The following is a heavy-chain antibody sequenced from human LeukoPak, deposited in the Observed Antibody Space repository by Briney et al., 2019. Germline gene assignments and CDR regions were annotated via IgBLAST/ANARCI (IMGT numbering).Heavy chain of an antibody. V-gene: IGHV3-23*01. Sequence: GGSLRLSCAASGFTFSSYSMSWVRQAPGKGLEWVSAISGSGGSTYYADSVKGRFTISRDNSKNTLYLEMNSLRSEDTAVYYCAKDFSYSDSSGWGQGTLVTVSS. CDR3: AKDFSYSDSSG. CDR1: GFTFSSYS. CDR2: ISGSGGST. D-gene: IGHD3-22*01. J-gene: IGHJ4*02.